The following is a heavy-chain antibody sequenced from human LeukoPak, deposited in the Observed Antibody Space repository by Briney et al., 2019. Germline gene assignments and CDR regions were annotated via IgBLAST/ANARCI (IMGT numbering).Heavy chain of an antibody. CDR1: GFTFSSYA. D-gene: IGHD3-9*01. CDR2: ISGSGGST. J-gene: IGHJ4*02. Sequence: GGSLRLSCAASGFTFSSYAMSWVRQAPGKGLEWVSAISGSGGSTYYADSVKGRFTISRDNSKNTLYLQMNSLRAEDTAVYYCAKVLVDILTGYYLDYWGQGTLVTVSS. CDR3: AKVLVDILTGYYLDY. V-gene: IGHV3-23*01.